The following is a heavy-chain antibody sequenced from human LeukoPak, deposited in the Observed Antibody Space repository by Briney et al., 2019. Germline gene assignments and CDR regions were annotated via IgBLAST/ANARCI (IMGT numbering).Heavy chain of an antibody. Sequence: QPGGSLRLSCVASGFSFNEYNMDWVRQAPGKGLEWVGRTTNRDSMYTTEYAASVKGRFTISRDNSRNTLYLQMNSLKTEDTAVYYCAREFDYWGQGTLVTVPS. J-gene: IGHJ4*02. CDR3: AREFDY. CDR2: TTNRDSMYTT. V-gene: IGHV3-72*01. CDR1: GFSFNEYN.